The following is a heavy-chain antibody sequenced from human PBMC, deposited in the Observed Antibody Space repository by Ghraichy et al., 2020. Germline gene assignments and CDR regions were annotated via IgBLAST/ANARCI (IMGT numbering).Heavy chain of an antibody. CDR3: ASRMGSGGSPTNFYYYYYGMDV. CDR2: IIHIFGTA. Sequence: SVKVSCKASGGTFSSYAISWVRQAPGQGLEWMGGIIHIFGTANYAQKFQGRVTITADESTSTAYMELSSLRSEDTAVYYCASRMGSGGSPTNFYYYYYGMDVWGQGTTVTVSS. D-gene: IGHD2-15*01. CDR1: GGTFSSYA. J-gene: IGHJ6*02. V-gene: IGHV1-69*13.